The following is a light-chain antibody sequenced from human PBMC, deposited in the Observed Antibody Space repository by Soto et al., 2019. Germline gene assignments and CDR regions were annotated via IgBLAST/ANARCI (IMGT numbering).Light chain of an antibody. Sequence: EIVMTQSPATLSVSPWERATLSCRASQSVGNTLAWYQQQPGQAPRLLMYGASTRATGVPARFRGSGSGTDFTLTISALQSEDFAVYYCQHYNNWPPWTFGQGTKVDIK. J-gene: IGKJ1*01. V-gene: IGKV3-15*01. CDR3: QHYNNWPPWT. CDR2: GAS. CDR1: QSVGNT.